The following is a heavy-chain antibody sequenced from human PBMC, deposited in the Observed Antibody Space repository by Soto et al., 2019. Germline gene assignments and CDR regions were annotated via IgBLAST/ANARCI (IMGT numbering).Heavy chain of an antibody. V-gene: IGHV5-51*01. CDR1: GYSFTSYW. J-gene: IGHJ5*02. D-gene: IGHD3-22*01. Sequence: GESLKISCKGSGYSFTSYWIGWVRQMPGKGLEWMGIIYPGDSDTRYSPSFQGQVTISADKSISTAYLQWSSLKASDTAVYYCATQSSGPYNWFDPWGQGTLVTVPQ. CDR3: ATQSSGPYNWFDP. CDR2: IYPGDSDT.